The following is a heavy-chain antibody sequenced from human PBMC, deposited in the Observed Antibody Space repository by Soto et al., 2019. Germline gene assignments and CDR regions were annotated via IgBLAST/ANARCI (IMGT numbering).Heavy chain of an antibody. V-gene: IGHV1-3*01. CDR3: ARHIVVVIAIFLYLYYYYYYMDV. CDR1: GYTFTSYA. D-gene: IGHD2-21*01. Sequence: GVSVKVSCKASGYTFTSYAMHWVRQAPGQRLEWMGWINAGNGNTKYSQKFQGRVTITRDTSASTAYMELSSLRSEDTAVYYCARHIVVVIAIFLYLYYYYYYMDVWGKGTTVTVSS. CDR2: INAGNGNT. J-gene: IGHJ6*03.